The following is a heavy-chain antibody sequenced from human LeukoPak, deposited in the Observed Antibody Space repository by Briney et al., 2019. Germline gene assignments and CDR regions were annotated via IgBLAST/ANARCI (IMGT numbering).Heavy chain of an antibody. CDR2: ISYDGSNK. Sequence: PGRSLRLSCAASGFTFSSYDMHWVRQAPGKGLEWVAVISYDGSNKYYADSVKGRFTISRDNSKNTLHLQMNSLRAEDTAVYYCAKDYNYGYGYYFDYWGQGTLVTVSS. D-gene: IGHD3-16*01. CDR3: AKDYNYGYGYYFDY. J-gene: IGHJ4*02. CDR1: GFTFSSYD. V-gene: IGHV3-30*18.